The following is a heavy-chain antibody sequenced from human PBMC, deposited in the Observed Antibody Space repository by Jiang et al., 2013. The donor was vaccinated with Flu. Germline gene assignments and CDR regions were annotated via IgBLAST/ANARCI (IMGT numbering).Heavy chain of an antibody. Sequence: QSGSELKKPGASVKVSCRTSGYTLTDYAMNWVRQAPGQGLEWMGWINTNSGNPTYAQGFTGRFVFSLDTSVNTAYLQINNLKSEDTAVYYCARELGWLQPWGQGTLVTVSS. CDR2: INTNSGNP. CDR3: ARELGWLQP. V-gene: IGHV7-4-1*02. CDR1: GYTLTDYA. D-gene: IGHD5-24*01. J-gene: IGHJ5*02.